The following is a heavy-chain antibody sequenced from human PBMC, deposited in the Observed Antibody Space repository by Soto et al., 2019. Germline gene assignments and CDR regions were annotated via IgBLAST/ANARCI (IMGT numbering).Heavy chain of an antibody. D-gene: IGHD6-19*01. CDR1: GGSFSGYY. Sequence: ETLSLTCAVYGGSFSGYYWSWIRQPPGKGLEWIGEINHSGSTNYNPSLKSRVTISVDTSKNQFSLKLSSVTAADTAVYYCARGGSIAVAGTGWFDPWGQGTLVTVSS. J-gene: IGHJ5*02. CDR3: ARGGSIAVAGTGWFDP. CDR2: INHSGST. V-gene: IGHV4-34*01.